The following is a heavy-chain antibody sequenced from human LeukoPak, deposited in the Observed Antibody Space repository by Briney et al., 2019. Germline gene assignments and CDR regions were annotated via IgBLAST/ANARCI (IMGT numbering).Heavy chain of an antibody. D-gene: IGHD4-17*01. V-gene: IGHV3-21*01. J-gene: IGHJ3*02. CDR1: GFTFGDYA. Sequence: GGSLRLSCTASGFTFGDYAMTWVRQAPGKGLEWVSSISSSSIYIYNADSVKGRFTISRDNAKNSLYLQMNSLRAEDTAVYYCARRAGDYAFFGAFDIWGQGTMVTVSS. CDR2: ISSSSIYI. CDR3: ARRAGDYAFFGAFDI.